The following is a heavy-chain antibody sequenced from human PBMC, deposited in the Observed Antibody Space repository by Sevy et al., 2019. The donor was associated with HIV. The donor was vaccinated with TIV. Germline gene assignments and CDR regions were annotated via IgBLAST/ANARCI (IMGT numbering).Heavy chain of an antibody. CDR3: ARETSIAAAGHYFYY. V-gene: IGHV4-59*13. CDR2: IYYSGST. CDR1: GGSISSYY. D-gene: IGHD6-13*01. J-gene: IGHJ4*02. Sequence: SETLSLTCTVSGGSISSYYWSWIRQPPGKGLEWIGYIYYSGSTNYNPSLKSRVTISVDTSKNQFSLKLSSVTAADTAVYYCARETSIAAAGHYFYYWGQGTLVTVSS.